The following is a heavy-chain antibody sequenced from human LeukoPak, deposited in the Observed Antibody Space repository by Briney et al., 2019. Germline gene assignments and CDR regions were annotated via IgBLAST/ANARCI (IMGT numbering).Heavy chain of an antibody. J-gene: IGHJ5*02. Sequence: ASVKVSCKASGYTFTSYGISWVRQAPGQGLEWMGWTSAYNGNTNYAQKLQGRVTMTTDTSTSTAYMELRSLRSDDTAVYYCARSYSSGSTSRWDPTGTWFDPWGQGTLVTVSS. CDR3: ARSYSSGSTSRWDPTGTWFDP. CDR1: GYTFTSYG. CDR2: TSAYNGNT. D-gene: IGHD2-2*01. V-gene: IGHV1-18*01.